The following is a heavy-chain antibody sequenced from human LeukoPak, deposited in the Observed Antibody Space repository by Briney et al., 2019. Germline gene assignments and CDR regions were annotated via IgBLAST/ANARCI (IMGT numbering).Heavy chain of an antibody. CDR3: ARVGRGSGSYRTY. CDR2: ISSSGSTI. V-gene: IGHV3-11*01. D-gene: IGHD3-10*01. Sequence: SGGSLRLSCAASGFTFSSYAMSWIRQAPGKGRVWVSYISSSGSTIYYGDFVKGRFTISRDNAKNSLVLQMNSLTAEDTAVYYCARVGRGSGSYRTYWGQGTLLTASS. J-gene: IGHJ4*02. CDR1: GFTFSSYA.